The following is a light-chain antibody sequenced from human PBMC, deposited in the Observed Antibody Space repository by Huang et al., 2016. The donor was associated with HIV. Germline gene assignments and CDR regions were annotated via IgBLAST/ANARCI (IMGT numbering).Light chain of an antibody. CDR1: QSVSSN. Sequence: EIVMTQSPATLSVSPGERATLSCRASQSVSSNLAWYQHKPGQAPRLLIYAASPRATGIPARFSGSGSGTEFTLTISSLQSEDFAVYYCQQYNNWPRTFGQGTKVEIK. V-gene: IGKV3-15*01. CDR2: AAS. CDR3: QQYNNWPRT. J-gene: IGKJ1*01.